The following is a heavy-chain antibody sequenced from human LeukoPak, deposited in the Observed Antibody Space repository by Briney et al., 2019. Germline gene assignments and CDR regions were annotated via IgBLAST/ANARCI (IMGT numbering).Heavy chain of an antibody. D-gene: IGHD2-2*02. CDR2: ITSSSSYI. V-gene: IGHV3-21*01. Sequence: GGSLRLSCAASGFTFSSYSMNWVSQAPGKGLEWGSSITSSSSYIYYADSVRGRFTFSGENPKNRLYPQMNRQRSGDTAVYYCARDRDKDCSSTSCYRNPNTCHYWGQGTLVTVSS. J-gene: IGHJ4*02. CDR3: ARDRDKDCSSTSCYRNPNTCHY. CDR1: GFTFSSYS.